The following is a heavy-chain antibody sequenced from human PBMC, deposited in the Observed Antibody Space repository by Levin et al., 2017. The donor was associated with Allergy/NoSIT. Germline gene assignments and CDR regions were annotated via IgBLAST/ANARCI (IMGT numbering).Heavy chain of an antibody. D-gene: IGHD3-10*01. Sequence: SVKVSCKASGGTFSSYTISWVRQAPGQGLEWMGRIIPILGIANYAQKFQGRVTITADKSTSTAYMELSSLRSEDTAVYYCAIRSYYYGSGSYHDYWGQGTLVTVSS. V-gene: IGHV1-69*02. J-gene: IGHJ4*02. CDR1: GGTFSSYT. CDR3: AIRSYYYGSGSYHDY. CDR2: IIPILGIA.